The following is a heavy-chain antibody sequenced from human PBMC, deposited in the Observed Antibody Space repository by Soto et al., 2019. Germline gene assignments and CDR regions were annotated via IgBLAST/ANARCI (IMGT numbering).Heavy chain of an antibody. CDR1: GGTCSSYT. D-gene: IGHD5-18*01. CDR3: ARDHEYSYGAISFFDY. J-gene: IGHJ4*02. V-gene: IGHV1-69*04. CDR2: IIPILGIA. Sequence: SVRGSRKASGGTCSSYTIRWVRQAPGQGLEWMGRIIPILGIANYAQKCQGRVTITADKSTSTAYMELSSLRSEDTAVYYCARDHEYSYGAISFFDYWGQGTLVTVS.